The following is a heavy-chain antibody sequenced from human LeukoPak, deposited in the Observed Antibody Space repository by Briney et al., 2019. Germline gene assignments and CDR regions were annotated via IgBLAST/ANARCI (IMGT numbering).Heavy chain of an antibody. J-gene: IGHJ4*02. Sequence: GGSLRLSCTASGFTFGDYAMSWPRQAPGKGLEWVGFIRSKAYGGTTEYAASVKGRFTISRDDSKSIAYLQMNSLKTEDTAVYCCTRDKGYYDFWGGYPFDYWGQGTLVTVSS. CDR3: TRDKGYYDFWGGYPFDY. V-gene: IGHV3-49*03. D-gene: IGHD3-3*01. CDR2: IRSKAYGGTT. CDR1: GFTFGDYA.